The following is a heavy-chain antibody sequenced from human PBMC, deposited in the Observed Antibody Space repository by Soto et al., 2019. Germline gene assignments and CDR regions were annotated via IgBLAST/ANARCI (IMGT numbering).Heavy chain of an antibody. CDR2: IDPSDSYT. Sequence: PGESLKISCNGSGYSFTIYWINWVRQMPGKGLEWMGRIDPSDSYTNYSPSFQGHVTISADKSISTAYLQWSSLKASDTAMYYCARIEARVYSSSWYGGGYYSYGMDVWGQGTTVTVSS. V-gene: IGHV5-10-1*01. J-gene: IGHJ6*02. CDR1: GYSFTIYW. D-gene: IGHD6-13*01. CDR3: ARIEARVYSSSWYGGGYYSYGMDV.